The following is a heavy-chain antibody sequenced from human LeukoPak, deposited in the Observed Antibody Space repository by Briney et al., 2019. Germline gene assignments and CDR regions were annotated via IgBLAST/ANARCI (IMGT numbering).Heavy chain of an antibody. CDR3: ARRLYYFDY. J-gene: IGHJ4*02. CDR1: GGSISSSSFY. Sequence: SETLSLTCTVSGGSISSSSFYWGWIRQPPGGLEWIGTIYYSGSTYYNPSLKSRVTISVDTSKNQFSLMLSSVTAADTAVYYCARRLYYFDYWGQGTLVTVSS. V-gene: IGHV4-39*01. CDR2: IYYSGST.